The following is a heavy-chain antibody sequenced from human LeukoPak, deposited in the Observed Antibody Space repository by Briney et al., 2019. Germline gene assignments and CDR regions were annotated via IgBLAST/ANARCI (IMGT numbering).Heavy chain of an antibody. J-gene: IGHJ3*02. Sequence: SETLSLTCTVSGYSISSGYYWGWIRQPPGKGLEWIGSIYHSGSTYYNPSLKSRVTISVDTSKNQFSLKLSSVTAADTAVYYCARTLGSRRPFDIWGQGIMVTVSS. D-gene: IGHD3-16*01. V-gene: IGHV4-38-2*02. CDR3: ARTLGSRRPFDI. CDR2: IYHSGST. CDR1: GYSISSGYY.